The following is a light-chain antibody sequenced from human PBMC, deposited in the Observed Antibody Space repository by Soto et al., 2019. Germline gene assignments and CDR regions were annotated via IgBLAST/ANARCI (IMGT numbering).Light chain of an antibody. CDR3: SSQAGSRMVI. J-gene: IGLJ2*01. Sequence: QSALTQPASVSGSPGQSITISCTGTSSEVGKYNLVSWYQQYPGKAPKLMIYEDNKRPSGVSNRFSGSKSGNTASLTVSGLQAEDEADYFCSSQAGSRMVIFGGGTKVTVL. CDR2: EDN. V-gene: IGLV2-23*01. CDR1: SSEVGKYNL.